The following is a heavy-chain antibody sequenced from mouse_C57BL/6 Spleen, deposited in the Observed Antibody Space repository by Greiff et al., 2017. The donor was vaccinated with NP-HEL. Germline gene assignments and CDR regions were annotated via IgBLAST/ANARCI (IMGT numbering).Heavy chain of an antibody. J-gene: IGHJ2*01. CDR2: ISSGGDYI. V-gene: IGHV5-9-1*02. D-gene: IGHD2-4*01. CDR3: TRGEGYDYVLFDY. Sequence: EVMLVESGEGLVKPGGSLKLSCAASGFTFSSYAMSWVRQTPEKRLEWVAYISSGGDYIYYADTVKGRFTISRDNARNTLYLQMSSLKSEDTAMYYCTRGEGYDYVLFDYWGQGTTLTVSS. CDR1: GFTFSSYA.